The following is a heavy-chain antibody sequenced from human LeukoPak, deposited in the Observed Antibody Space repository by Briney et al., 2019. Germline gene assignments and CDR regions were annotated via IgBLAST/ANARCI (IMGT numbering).Heavy chain of an antibody. V-gene: IGHV3-74*01. CDR1: GFTFSTYW. J-gene: IGHJ4*02. CDR3: VREGVPDILTGYQPYYFDY. D-gene: IGHD3-9*01. CDR2: INSDGSRT. Sequence: PGGSLRLSCAASGFTFSTYWMDWVPQAPGKGLVWVSRINSDGSRTTYADSVKGRFTISRDNAKNTLYLQMNSLRAEDTAVYYCVREGVPDILTGYQPYYFDYWGRGTLVTVSS.